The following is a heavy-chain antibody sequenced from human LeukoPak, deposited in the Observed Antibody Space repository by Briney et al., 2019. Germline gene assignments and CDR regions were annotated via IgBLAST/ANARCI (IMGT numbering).Heavy chain of an antibody. V-gene: IGHV4-38-2*02. CDR1: GYSISSGYY. Sequence: PSETLSLTCAVSGYSISSGYYWGWIRQPPGRGLEWIGRIYHSGSTYYNPSLKSRVTISVDASKNQFALKLSSVTAAVTAVHYFARDKGGGGSASAPPRGQ. CDR3: ARDKGGGGSASAPP. CDR2: IYHSGST. J-gene: IGHJ1*01. D-gene: IGHD3-16*01.